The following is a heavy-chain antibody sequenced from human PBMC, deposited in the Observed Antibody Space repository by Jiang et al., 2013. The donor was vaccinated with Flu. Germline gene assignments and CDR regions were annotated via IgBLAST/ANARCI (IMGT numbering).Heavy chain of an antibody. Sequence: GAEVKKPGESLKISCKGSGYSFTSYWIGWVRQMPGKGLEWMGIIYPGDSDTRYSPSFQGQVTISADKSISTAYLQWSSLKASDTAMYYCARRPFIVATTMMSFDIVGPRDKSVTVS. J-gene: IGHJ3*02. CDR2: IYPGDSDT. D-gene: IGHD5-12*01. V-gene: IGHV5-51*03. CDR1: GYSFTSYW. CDR3: ARRPFIVATTMMSFDI.